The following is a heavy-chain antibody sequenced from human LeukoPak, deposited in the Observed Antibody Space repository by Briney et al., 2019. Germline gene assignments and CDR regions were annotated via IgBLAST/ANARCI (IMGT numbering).Heavy chain of an antibody. CDR2: ISAYNGNT. V-gene: IGHV1-18*01. D-gene: IGHD6-19*01. CDR3: ATGYLRDGIAVAGSPDY. CDR1: GYTFTSYG. Sequence: GASVKVSCKASGYTFTSYGISWVRQAPGQGLEWMGWISAYNGNTNYAQKLQGRVTMTEDTSTDTAYMELSSLRSEDTAVYYCATGYLRDGIAVAGSPDYWGQGTLVTVSS. J-gene: IGHJ4*02.